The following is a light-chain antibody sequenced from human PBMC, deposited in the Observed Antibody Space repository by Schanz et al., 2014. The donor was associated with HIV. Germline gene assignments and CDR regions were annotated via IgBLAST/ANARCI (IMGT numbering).Light chain of an antibody. Sequence: QPVLTQSPSASASLGASVKLTCTLSNGHSTYDIAWHQQQPEKGPRYLMKVNSDGSHRRGDGIPDRFSGSSSGTERYLTISSLQSEDEADYYCQTWGTGIQVFGGGTKLTVL. CDR1: NGHSTYD. V-gene: IGLV4-69*01. CDR2: VNSDGSH. J-gene: IGLJ3*02. CDR3: QTWGTGIQV.